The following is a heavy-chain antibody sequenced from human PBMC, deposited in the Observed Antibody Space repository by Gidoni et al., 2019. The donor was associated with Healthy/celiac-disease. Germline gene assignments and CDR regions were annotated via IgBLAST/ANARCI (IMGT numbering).Heavy chain of an antibody. V-gene: IGHV1-69*01. CDR1: AGTFSSYA. CDR2: IIPIFGTA. Sequence: QVQLVQSGAEVKKPGSSVKVSCQASAGTFSSYAISWVRQAPGQGLEWMGGIIPIFGTANYAQKFQGRVTITADESTSTAYMELSSLRSEDTAVYYCAKKLERLNYYYYGMDVWGQGTTVTVSS. J-gene: IGHJ6*02. D-gene: IGHD1-1*01. CDR3: AKKLERLNYYYYGMDV.